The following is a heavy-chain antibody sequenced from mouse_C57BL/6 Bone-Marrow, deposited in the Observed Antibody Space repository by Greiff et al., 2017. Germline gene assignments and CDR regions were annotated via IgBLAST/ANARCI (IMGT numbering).Heavy chain of an antibody. CDR3: ARHGNYSAWFAY. D-gene: IGHD2-1*01. CDR1: GYTFTNYW. J-gene: IGHJ3*01. V-gene: IGHV1-63*01. CDR2: IYPGGGYT. Sequence: QVQLQQSGAELVRPGTSVKMSCKASGYTFTNYWIGWAKQRPGHGLEWIGDIYPGGGYTNYNEKFKGKATLTADKSSSTADMQFSSLTSEDTAIYYCARHGNYSAWFAYWGQGTLVTVSA.